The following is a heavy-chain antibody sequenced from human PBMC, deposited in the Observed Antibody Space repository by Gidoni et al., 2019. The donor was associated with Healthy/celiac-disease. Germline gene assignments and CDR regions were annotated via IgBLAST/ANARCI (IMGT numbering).Heavy chain of an antibody. CDR1: GFTFSSYA. CDR3: AKDAGSGWYSYGYVYAFDI. D-gene: IGHD5-18*01. Sequence: EVQPVESGGGLVQPGGSLRVSCAASGFTFSSYAMSWVRQAPGKGLEWVSAISGSGGSTYYADSVKGRFTISRDNSKNTLYLQMNSLRAEDTAVYYCAKDAGSGWYSYGYVYAFDIWGQGTMVTVSS. J-gene: IGHJ3*02. CDR2: ISGSGGST. V-gene: IGHV3-23*04.